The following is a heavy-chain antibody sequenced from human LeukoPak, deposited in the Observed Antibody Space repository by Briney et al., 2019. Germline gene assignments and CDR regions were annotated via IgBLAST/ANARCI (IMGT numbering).Heavy chain of an antibody. J-gene: IGHJ6*02. CDR1: GFTVSSNY. CDR2: IYSGGST. CDR3: ASRRYSSGWYWEQYFDYYGMDV. D-gene: IGHD6-19*01. Sequence: GGSLRLSCAASGFTVSSNYMSWVRQAPGKGLEWVSVIYSGGSTYYADSVKGRFTISRHNSKNTLYLQMNSLRAEDAAVYYCASRRYSSGWYWEQYFDYYGMDVWGQGTTVTVSS. V-gene: IGHV3-53*04.